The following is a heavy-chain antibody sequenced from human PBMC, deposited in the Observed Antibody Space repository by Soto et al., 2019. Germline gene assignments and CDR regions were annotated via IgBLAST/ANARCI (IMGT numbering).Heavy chain of an antibody. Sequence: PGESLKISCKGSGYSFTSYWIAWVRQVPGKGLEWMGIIYPADSDVRHSPSFQGQVTISVDKSLSTAYLQWSSLKASDTAMYYCARQDCSGGSCYSSRHYYYGMGVWGQGTTVTVSS. CDR1: GYSFTSYW. D-gene: IGHD2-15*01. J-gene: IGHJ6*02. CDR3: ARQDCSGGSCYSSRHYYYGMGV. V-gene: IGHV5-51*01. CDR2: IYPADSDV.